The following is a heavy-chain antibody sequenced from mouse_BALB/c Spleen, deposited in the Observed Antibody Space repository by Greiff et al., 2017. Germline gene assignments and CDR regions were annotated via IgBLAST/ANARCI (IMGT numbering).Heavy chain of an antibody. CDR2: ISSGSSTI. CDR3: ARSSTMIMTFAY. D-gene: IGHD2-4*01. CDR1: GFTFSSFG. J-gene: IGHJ3*01. Sequence: EVKVVESGGGLVQPGGSRKLSCAASGFTFSSFGMHWVRQAPEKGLEWVAYISSGSSTIYYADTVKGRFTISRDNPKNTLFLQMTSLRSEDTAMYYCARSSTMIMTFAYWGQGTLVTVSA. V-gene: IGHV5-17*02.